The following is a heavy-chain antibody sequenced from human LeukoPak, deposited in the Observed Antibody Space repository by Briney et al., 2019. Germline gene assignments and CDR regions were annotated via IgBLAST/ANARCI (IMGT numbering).Heavy chain of an antibody. V-gene: IGHV5-51*01. J-gene: IGHJ4*02. D-gene: IGHD3-3*01. CDR2: IYPGDSDT. CDR3: ARPSAFWSGYYLDY. CDR1: GYSFTSYW. Sequence: TGGSLKIPCKGSGYSFTSYWIGWVRQMPGEGLEWMGIIYPGDSDTRYSPSFQGQVNISADKSISTAYLQWSSLKASDTAMYYCARPSAFWSGYYLDYWGQGTLVTVSS.